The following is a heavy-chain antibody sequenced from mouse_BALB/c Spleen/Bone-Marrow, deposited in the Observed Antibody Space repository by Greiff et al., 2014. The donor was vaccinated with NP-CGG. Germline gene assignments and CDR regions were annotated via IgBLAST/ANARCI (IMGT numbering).Heavy chain of an antibody. V-gene: IGHV1-9*01. CDR1: GYTFSSYW. CDR2: ILPESGST. CDR3: ARTPGVLYFFDY. J-gene: IGHJ2*01. Sequence: VQVVESGAELMKPGASVKISCKSSGYTFSSYWIEWVKQGPGHGLEWIGEILPESGSTNYNEKFRGKATFTADTSSNTAYMQLSSLTSEDSAVYYCARTPGVLYFFDYWGQGTTLTVSS.